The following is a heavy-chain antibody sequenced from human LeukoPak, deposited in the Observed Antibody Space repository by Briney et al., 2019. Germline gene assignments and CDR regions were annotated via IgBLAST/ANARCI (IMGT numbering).Heavy chain of an antibody. CDR2: IKQDGSEK. J-gene: IGHJ4*02. V-gene: IGHV3-7*01. CDR1: GFTFSSYW. D-gene: IGHD6-13*01. Sequence: GGSLRLSCTASGFTFSSYWMSWVRQAPGKGLEWVANIKQDGSEKSYVDSVKGRFSISRDNPKNSLYLQMNSLRAEDTAVYYCAKNLASPPSIAAAGLDYWGQGTLVTVSS. CDR3: AKNLASPPSIAAAGLDY.